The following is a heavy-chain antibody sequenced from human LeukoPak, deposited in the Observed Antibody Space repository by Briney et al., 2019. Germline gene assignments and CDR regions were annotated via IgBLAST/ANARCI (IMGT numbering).Heavy chain of an antibody. CDR3: ARGNYGSGSPNWFDP. CDR2: ISSSSSYI. CDR1: GFTFSSYS. Sequence: GGSLRLSCAASGFTFSSYSMNWVRQAPGKRLEWVSSISSSSSYIYYADSVKGRFTISRDNAKNSLYLQMNSLRAEDTAVYYCARGNYGSGSPNWFDPWGQGTLVTVSS. D-gene: IGHD3-10*01. J-gene: IGHJ5*02. V-gene: IGHV3-21*01.